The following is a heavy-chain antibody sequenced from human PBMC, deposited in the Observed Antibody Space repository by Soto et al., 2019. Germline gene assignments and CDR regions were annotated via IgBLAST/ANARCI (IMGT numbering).Heavy chain of an antibody. CDR2: ISSEGDRK. CDR1: RLTFSIYT. V-gene: IGHV3-30-3*01. CDR3: ATSGSYDY. Sequence: QVQLVESGGGAVQPGRSLKLSCAASRLTFSIYTLHWVRQTPGKGLEWVAVISSEGDRKYYADSVKGRFTVSRDNSKNTLYLQMNSLRSEDAAVYYCATSGSYDYWGRGTLVTVSS. D-gene: IGHD1-26*01. J-gene: IGHJ4*02.